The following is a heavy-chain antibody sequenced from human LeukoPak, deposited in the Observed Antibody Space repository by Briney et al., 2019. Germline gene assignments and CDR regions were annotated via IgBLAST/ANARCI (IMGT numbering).Heavy chain of an antibody. CDR1: GYTFISYY. J-gene: IGHJ6*03. D-gene: IGHD5-12*01. CDR2: SNPSSGST. CDR3: ARGYSGYYYYMDV. V-gene: IGHV1-46*01. Sequence: ASVKVSCKASGYTFISYYIHWVRQAPGEGLEWMGISNPSSGSTSYEQQSNGTVSMTSDTSTRPVYIELSSLRSEDTAVYYWARGYSGYYYYMDVWGKGTTVTVSS.